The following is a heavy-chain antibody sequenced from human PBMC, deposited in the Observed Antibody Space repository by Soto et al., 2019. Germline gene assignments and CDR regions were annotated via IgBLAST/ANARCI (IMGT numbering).Heavy chain of an antibody. CDR1: GFTFSSYW. J-gene: IGHJ5*02. D-gene: IGHD3-10*01. Sequence: EVQLVESGGGLVQPGGSLRLSCAASGFTFSSYWMSWVRQAPGKGLEWVANIKQDGSEKYYVDSVKGRFTISRDNAKNSLYLKMNSLRAEDTAVYYCARDPLSLWFGELSSWFDPWGQGTLVTVSS. CDR3: ARDPLSLWFGELSSWFDP. V-gene: IGHV3-7*01. CDR2: IKQDGSEK.